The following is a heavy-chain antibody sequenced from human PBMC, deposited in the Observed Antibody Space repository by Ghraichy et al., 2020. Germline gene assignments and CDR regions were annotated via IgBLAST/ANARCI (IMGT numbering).Heavy chain of an antibody. Sequence: GGSLRLSCTASGFTFGDYAMSWVRQAPGKGLEWVGFIRSKAYGGTTEYAASVKGRFTISRDDSKSIAYLQMNSLKTEDTAVYYCTRDLFWNDDGALFDYWGQGTLVTVSS. J-gene: IGHJ4*02. CDR1: GFTFGDYA. D-gene: IGHD1-1*01. CDR3: TRDLFWNDDGALFDY. CDR2: IRSKAYGGTT. V-gene: IGHV3-49*04.